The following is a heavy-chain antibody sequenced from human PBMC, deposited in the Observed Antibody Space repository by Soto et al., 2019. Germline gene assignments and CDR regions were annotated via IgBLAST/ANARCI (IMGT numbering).Heavy chain of an antibody. V-gene: IGHV3-30-3*01. D-gene: IGHD5-18*01. CDR2: ISYDGNNK. J-gene: IGHJ6*02. CDR3: ARKVNIAMFHMDV. CDR1: GFTFSSYA. Sequence: QVQLVESGGGVVQPGRSLRLSCAASGFTFSSYAMHWVRQAPGKGLERVAVISYDGNNKYYADSVKGRFTISRDNSKNTLYVQMKSLRGEDTAVYYCARKVNIAMFHMDVWGQGTTVTVSS.